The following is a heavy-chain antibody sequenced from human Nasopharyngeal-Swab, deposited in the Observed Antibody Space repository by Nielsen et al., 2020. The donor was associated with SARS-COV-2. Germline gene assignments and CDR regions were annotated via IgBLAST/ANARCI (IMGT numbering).Heavy chain of an antibody. J-gene: IGHJ4*02. V-gene: IGHV3-21*04. CDR1: GFTFSSYS. CDR3: AKDARRDGYYGF. Sequence: GESLKISCAASGFTFSSYSMNWVRQAPGKGLEWVSSISSSSSYIYYADSVKGRFTISRDNSKNTLYLQMNSLRAEDTAVYYCAKDARRDGYYGFWGQGTLVTVSS. CDR2: ISSSSSYI. D-gene: IGHD5-24*01.